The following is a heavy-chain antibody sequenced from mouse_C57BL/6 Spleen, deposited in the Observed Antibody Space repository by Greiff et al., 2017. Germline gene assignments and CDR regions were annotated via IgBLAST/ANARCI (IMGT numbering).Heavy chain of an antibody. D-gene: IGHD1-1*01. V-gene: IGHV1-19*01. J-gene: IGHJ3*01. CDR1: GYTFTDYY. CDR3: ARTTTPQEGFAY. Sequence: VQLQQSGPVLVKPGASVTMSCKASGYTFTDYYMNWVKQSHGKSLEWIGVINPYNGGTSYNQTFKGKATLTVDKSSSTAYMELNSLTSEDSAVYYCARTTTPQEGFAYWGQGTLVTVSA. CDR2: INPYNGGT.